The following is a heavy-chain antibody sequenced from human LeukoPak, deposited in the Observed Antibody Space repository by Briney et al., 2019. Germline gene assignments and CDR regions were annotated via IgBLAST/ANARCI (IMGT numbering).Heavy chain of an antibody. J-gene: IGHJ3*02. CDR3: ARPRIGAQAFDI. D-gene: IGHD1-14*01. CDR1: GGSISSSSYY. Sequence: SETLSLTCTVSGGSISSSSYYWGWIRQPPGKGLEWIGSIYYSGSTYYNPSLKSRVTISVDTSKNQFSLKLSSVTAADTAVYYCARPRIGAQAFDIRGQGTMVTVSS. CDR2: IYYSGST. V-gene: IGHV4-39*07.